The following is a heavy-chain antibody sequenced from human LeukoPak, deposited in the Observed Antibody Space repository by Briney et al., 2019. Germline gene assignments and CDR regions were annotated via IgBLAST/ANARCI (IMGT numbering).Heavy chain of an antibody. Sequence: GGSLRLSCAASGFNFSSFVMHWVRQAPGKGLEWVAVIWYDGSNKYYADSVKGRFTISRGNSKNTLYLQMNSLRAEDTAVYYCARALDIVATITPIDYWGQGTLVTVSS. V-gene: IGHV3-33*01. CDR1: GFNFSSFV. D-gene: IGHD5-12*01. J-gene: IGHJ4*02. CDR3: ARALDIVATITPIDY. CDR2: IWYDGSNK.